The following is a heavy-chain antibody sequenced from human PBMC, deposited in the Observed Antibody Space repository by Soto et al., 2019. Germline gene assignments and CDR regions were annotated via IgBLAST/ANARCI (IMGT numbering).Heavy chain of an antibody. CDR2: LNPNTGDA. CDR3: GRFFRKHNSSYWIDS. CDR1: GYIFTANF. V-gene: IGHV1-2*06. Sequence: ASVKVSCKAAGYIFTANFINWVRQAPGQGLEWMGRLNPNTGDAEYAQEFQGRVTMTRDTSISTAYMEVTSLTSDDTAVYYCGRFFRKHNSSYWIDSWGQGTLVT. D-gene: IGHD3-22*01. J-gene: IGHJ4*02.